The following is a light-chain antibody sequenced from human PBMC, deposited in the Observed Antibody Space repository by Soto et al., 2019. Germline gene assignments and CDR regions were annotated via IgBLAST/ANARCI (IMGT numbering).Light chain of an antibody. J-gene: IGLJ1*01. V-gene: IGLV2-8*01. CDR2: EVT. CDR3: SSYAGSKNRYV. CDR1: SSDVGGYNF. Sequence: QSALTQPPSASGSRGQSVTISCTGTSSDVGGYNFVSWYQQHPGKAPKVILYEVTKRPSGVPDRFSGYKSVNTASLTVSGLQTEDEAHYYCSSYAGSKNRYVFGTATKVTVL.